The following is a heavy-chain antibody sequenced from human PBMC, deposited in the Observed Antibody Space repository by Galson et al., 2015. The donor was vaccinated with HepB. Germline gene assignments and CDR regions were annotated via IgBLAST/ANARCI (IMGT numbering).Heavy chain of an antibody. Sequence: SLRLSCAASGFTFSGSAMHWVRQASGKGLEWVGRIRSKANSYATAYAASVKGRFTISRDDSKNTAYLQMNSLKTEDTAVYYCTRQRVAVVVGDAFDIWGQGTMVTVSS. CDR2: IRSKANSYAT. CDR1: GFTFSGSA. V-gene: IGHV3-73*01. J-gene: IGHJ3*02. CDR3: TRQRVAVVVGDAFDI. D-gene: IGHD2-15*01.